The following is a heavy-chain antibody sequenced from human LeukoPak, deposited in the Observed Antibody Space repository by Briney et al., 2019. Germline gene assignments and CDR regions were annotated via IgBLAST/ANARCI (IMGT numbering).Heavy chain of an antibody. J-gene: IGHJ4*02. D-gene: IGHD3-22*01. V-gene: IGHV4-59*01. CDR3: ALMWGDSSGYYYGTLDY. CDR2: IYYSGST. CDR1: GGSISSYY. Sequence: SETPSLTCTVSGGSISSYYWSWIRQPPGKGLEWIGYIYYSGSTNYNPSLKSRVTISVDTSKNQFSLKLSSVTAADTAVYYCALMWGDSSGYYYGTLDYWGQGTLVTVSS.